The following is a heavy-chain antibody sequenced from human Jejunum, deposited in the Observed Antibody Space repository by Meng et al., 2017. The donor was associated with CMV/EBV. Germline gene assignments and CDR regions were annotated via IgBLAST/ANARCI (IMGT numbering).Heavy chain of an antibody. V-gene: IGHV3-7*01. CDR3: ASTAGCDY. D-gene: IGHD6-19*01. J-gene: IGHJ4*02. CDR1: GFSFSSYW. Sequence: RLSCSAPGFSFSSYWMTWVRQAPGKGLEWVANIKHDGSDKYYVDSVKGRFTISRDNAKNSLYLQMNSLRVEDTATYYCASTAGCDYWGQGTLVTVSS. CDR2: IKHDGSDK.